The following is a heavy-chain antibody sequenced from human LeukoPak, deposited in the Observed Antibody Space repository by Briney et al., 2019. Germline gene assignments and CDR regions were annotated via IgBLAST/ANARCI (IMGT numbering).Heavy chain of an antibody. D-gene: IGHD3-16*02. CDR3: ARDEFVWGSYRFVDY. CDR2: ISGYNGNT. J-gene: IGHJ4*02. Sequence: GASVKVSCKAPGYTFTSYAISWVRQAPGQGLEWMGWISGYNGNTNYAQNLQGRVTVTTDTFTSTAYMELRSLRSDDTAVYYCARDEFVWGSYRFVDYWGQGTLVTVSS. V-gene: IGHV1-18*01. CDR1: GYTFTSYA.